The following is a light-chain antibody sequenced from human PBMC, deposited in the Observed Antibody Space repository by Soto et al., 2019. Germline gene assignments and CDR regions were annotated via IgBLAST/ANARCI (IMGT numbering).Light chain of an antibody. CDR1: QSISDW. Sequence: DVQMTQYPSTLSASVGDRVTITCRASQSISDWLAWYQQKPGKAPKLLIFDASSLKSGVPSRFSGSRSGTEFTLTISSLQPDDFATYYCQQYNSYSWTFGQGTKVYIK. V-gene: IGKV1-5*01. CDR2: DAS. CDR3: QQYNSYSWT. J-gene: IGKJ1*01.